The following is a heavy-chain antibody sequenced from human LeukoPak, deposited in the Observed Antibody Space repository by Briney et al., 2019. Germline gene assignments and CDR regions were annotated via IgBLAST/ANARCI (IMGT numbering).Heavy chain of an antibody. CDR3: ARSGRGLGPFEY. J-gene: IGHJ4*02. D-gene: IGHD3/OR15-3a*01. CDR2: IYPADSDT. CDR1: GFRFTTHW. V-gene: IGHV5-51*01. Sequence: GESLKISCKGSGFRFTTHWIGWVRQIPGKGLEWMGIIYPADSDTRYSPSFQGQVTISTDNSISTVYLQWSSLKASDIAMYYCARSGRGLGPFEYWGQGTLVTVSS.